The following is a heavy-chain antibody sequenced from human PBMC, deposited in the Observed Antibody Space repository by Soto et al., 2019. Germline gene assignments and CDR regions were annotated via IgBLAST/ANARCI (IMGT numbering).Heavy chain of an antibody. CDR3: ARVSSSIVVVPDYGMDV. Sequence: QVQLVQSGVEVKKPGASVKVSCKASGYTFISPGISWVRQAPGQGLEWMGWISGKNGNTKYAQEVQGRVTLTTDTSTSTAYMELRSLRSDDTAVYYCARVSSSIVVVPDYGMDVWGQGTTVTVSS. D-gene: IGHD2-15*01. CDR1: GYTFISPG. V-gene: IGHV1-18*04. CDR2: ISGKNGNT. J-gene: IGHJ6*02.